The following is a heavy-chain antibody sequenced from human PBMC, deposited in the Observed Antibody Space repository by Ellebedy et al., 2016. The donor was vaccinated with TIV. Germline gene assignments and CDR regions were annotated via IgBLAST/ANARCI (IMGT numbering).Heavy chain of an antibody. V-gene: IGHV3-9*03. Sequence: PGGSLRLSCAASEITFDDYAMHWVRQAPGKGLEWVSGISWDSGSIDYADSVKGRFTISRDNAKNSLYLQMNSLRAEDMALYYCAGYDILTGYDAFDIWGQGTMVTVSS. J-gene: IGHJ3*02. CDR2: ISWDSGSI. D-gene: IGHD3-9*01. CDR3: AGYDILTGYDAFDI. CDR1: EITFDDYA.